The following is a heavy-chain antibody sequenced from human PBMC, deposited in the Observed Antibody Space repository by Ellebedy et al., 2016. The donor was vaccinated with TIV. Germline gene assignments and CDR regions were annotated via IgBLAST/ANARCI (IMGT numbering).Heavy chain of an antibody. Sequence: ASVKVSCKASGYTFTSYGISWVRQAPGQGLEWMGWIIAYNGNTNYAQKLQGRVTMTTDTSTSTTYMELRSLRSDDTAVYYCASSNNHYYHSNAVHYYYGMDVWGQGTTVTVSS. V-gene: IGHV1-18*01. CDR1: GYTFTSYG. D-gene: IGHD3-22*01. CDR3: ASSNNHYYHSNAVHYYYGMDV. J-gene: IGHJ6*02. CDR2: IIAYNGNT.